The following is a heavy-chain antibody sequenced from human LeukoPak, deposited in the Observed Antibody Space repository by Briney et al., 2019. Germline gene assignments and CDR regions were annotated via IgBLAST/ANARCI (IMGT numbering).Heavy chain of an antibody. CDR1: GGSTSSDH. CDR3: TRGRGLGVISPYSDS. V-gene: IGHV4-59*08. CDR2: ISYRGST. Sequence: KTSETLSLTCTVSGGSTSSDHWSWIRQPPEKGLEWIGCISYRGSTYYNPSLKSRVTISLDTSKKHFSLKLTSVTAADTGVYYCTRGRGLGVISPYSDSWGQGTLVTVSS. D-gene: IGHD3-16*02. J-gene: IGHJ4*02.